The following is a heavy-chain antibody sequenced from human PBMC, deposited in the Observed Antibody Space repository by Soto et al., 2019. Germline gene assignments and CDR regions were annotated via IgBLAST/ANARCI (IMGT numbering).Heavy chain of an antibody. Sequence: SETLSLTCTLSGGSISSGGYYWSWIRQHPGKGLEWIGYIYYSGSTYYNPSLKSRVTISVDASKNQFSLKLSSVTAADTAVYYGARAQKYHLLVGYYYYGMDVWGQGTTVTVSS. D-gene: IGHD2-2*01. J-gene: IGHJ6*02. CDR3: ARAQKYHLLVGYYYYGMDV. V-gene: IGHV4-31*03. CDR1: GGSISSGGYY. CDR2: IYYSGST.